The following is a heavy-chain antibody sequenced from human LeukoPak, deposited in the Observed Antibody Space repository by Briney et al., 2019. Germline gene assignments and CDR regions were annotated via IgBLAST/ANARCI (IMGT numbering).Heavy chain of an antibody. CDR1: GFTFSSYG. V-gene: IGHV3-33*06. CDR2: IWYDGSNK. CDR3: AKDGGFGELLSEYGMDV. J-gene: IGHJ6*02. D-gene: IGHD3-10*01. Sequence: QPGRSLRLSCAASGFTFSSYGMHWVRQAPGKGLEWVAVIWYDGSNKYYADSVKGRFTISRDNSKNTLYLQMNSLRAEDAAVYYCAKDGGFGELLSEYGMDVWGQGTTVTVSS.